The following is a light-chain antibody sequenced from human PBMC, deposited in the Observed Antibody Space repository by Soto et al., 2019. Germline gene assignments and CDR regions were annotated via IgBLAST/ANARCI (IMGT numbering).Light chain of an antibody. CDR2: DVS. J-gene: IGLJ3*02. Sequence: QSVLTQPASVSGSPGQSITISCTGTSCDVGGYNYVSWYQQHPGKAPKLMIYDVSNRPSGVSNRFSGSKSGNTASLTISGLQAEFEAASYCSSYTSSSTLPWVFGGGTKLTVL. V-gene: IGLV2-14*01. CDR3: SSYTSSSTLPWV. CDR1: SCDVGGYNY.